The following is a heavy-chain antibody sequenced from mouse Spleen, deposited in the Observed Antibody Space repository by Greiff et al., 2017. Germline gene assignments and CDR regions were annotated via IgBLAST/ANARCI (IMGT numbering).Heavy chain of an antibody. CDR1: GYTFTSYW. D-gene: IGHD3-1*01. Sequence: VQLQQPGAELVLPGASVKLSCKASGYTFTSYWMHWVKQMPGQGLEWIGEIDPSDSYTNYNQKFKGKSTLTVDKSSSTAYMQLSSLTSEDSAVYYCARRTRATGFAYWGQGTLVTVSA. CDR3: ARRTRATGFAY. V-gene: IGHV1-69*01. J-gene: IGHJ3*01. CDR2: IDPSDSYT.